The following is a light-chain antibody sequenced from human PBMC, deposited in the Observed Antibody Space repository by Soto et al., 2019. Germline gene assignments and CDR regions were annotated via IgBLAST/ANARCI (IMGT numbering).Light chain of an antibody. CDR3: SSYTISSTVV. J-gene: IGLJ2*01. CDR1: SSDVGAYNY. CDR2: HVS. Sequence: QSALTQPASVSGSPGQSITMSCTGTSSDVGAYNYVSWYRQHPGKVPKLLIYHVSNRPSGLSNRFSGSKSGNTASLTISGLQAEDEAHYYCSSYTISSTVVFGGGTKLTVL. V-gene: IGLV2-14*03.